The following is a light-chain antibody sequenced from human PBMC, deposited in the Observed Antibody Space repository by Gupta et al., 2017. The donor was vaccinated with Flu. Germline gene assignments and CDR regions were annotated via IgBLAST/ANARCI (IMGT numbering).Light chain of an antibody. CDR3: CADAVGSNFR. V-gene: IGLV2-23*02. J-gene: IGLJ3*02. CDR2: EVN. CDR1: SSDVGTYDV. Sequence: STTISCTGTSSDVGTYDVVYWYQQATGKAPIFMIYEVNKWAVGVAYRFSDSKSGNSASLTISGREDEDEADYSGCADAVGSNFRFGGGTKLTVL.